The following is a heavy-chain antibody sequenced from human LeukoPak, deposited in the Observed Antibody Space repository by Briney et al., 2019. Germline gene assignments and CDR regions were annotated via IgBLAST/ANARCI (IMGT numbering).Heavy chain of an antibody. D-gene: IGHD6-13*01. CDR3: ARGLYSSSWYHKASGLASFDY. J-gene: IGHJ4*02. Sequence: GSLRLSCAASGFTFSSYGMHWVRQAPGKGLEWVAFIRSDGSNGYYADSVKGRFTISRDSSKNTLYLQVNSLTTEDTAVYYCARGLYSSSWYHKASGLASFDYWGQGTLVTVSS. V-gene: IGHV3-30*02. CDR2: IRSDGSNG. CDR1: GFTFSSYG.